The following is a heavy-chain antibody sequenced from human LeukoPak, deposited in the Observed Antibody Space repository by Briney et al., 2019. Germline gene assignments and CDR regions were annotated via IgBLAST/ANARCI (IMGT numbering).Heavy chain of an antibody. D-gene: IGHD3-22*01. CDR3: ARHMTVIYDAFDI. J-gene: IGHJ3*02. Sequence: PSETLSLTCIVSAGSTRGYYWSWIRQPPGKGLEWIGYIYYSGSTKYNPSLKSRVTISVDTSERQFSLKLSSVTAADTAAYYCARHMTVIYDAFDIWGQGTMVTVSS. CDR2: IYYSGST. CDR1: AGSTRGYY. V-gene: IGHV4-59*08.